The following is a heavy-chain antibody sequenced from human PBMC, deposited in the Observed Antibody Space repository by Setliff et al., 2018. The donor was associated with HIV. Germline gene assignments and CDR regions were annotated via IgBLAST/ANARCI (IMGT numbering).Heavy chain of an antibody. D-gene: IGHD6-13*01. Sequence: PSETLSLTCTVSGYSISSGYYWGWIRRTPGKGLEWIGSISYSGSTNHNPSLKSRVTISIDTSKNQFSLKLTSVTSADTAVYFCARGLSSPFATGLWGQGTLVTVSS. CDR2: ISYSGST. V-gene: IGHV4-38-2*02. CDR1: GYSISSGYY. CDR3: ARGLSSPFATGL. J-gene: IGHJ4*02.